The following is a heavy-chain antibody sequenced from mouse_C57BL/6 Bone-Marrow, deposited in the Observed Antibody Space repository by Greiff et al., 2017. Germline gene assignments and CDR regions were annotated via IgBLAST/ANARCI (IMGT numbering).Heavy chain of an antibody. CDR3: ARGRDGSSYWYFDV. D-gene: IGHD1-1*01. CDR2: INPNNGGT. Sequence: EVKLQQSGPELVKPGASVKISCKASGYTFTDYYMNWVKQSHGKSLEWIGDINPNNGGTSYNQKFKGKATLTVDKSSSTAYMELRSLTSEDSAVYYCARGRDGSSYWYFDVWGTGTTVTVSS. V-gene: IGHV1-26*01. J-gene: IGHJ1*03. CDR1: GYTFTDYY.